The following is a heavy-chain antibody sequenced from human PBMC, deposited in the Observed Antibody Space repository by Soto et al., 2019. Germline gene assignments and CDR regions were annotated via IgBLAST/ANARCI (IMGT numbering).Heavy chain of an antibody. CDR3: ARGEGQWLVRGCAFDI. J-gene: IGHJ3*02. D-gene: IGHD6-19*01. Sequence: SVKVSCKASGGAFSSYAISWVRQAPGQGLEWMGGIIPIFGTANYAQKFQGRVTITADESTSTAYMELSSLRSEDTAVYYCARGEGQWLVRGCAFDIWGQGTMVTV. V-gene: IGHV1-69*13. CDR2: IIPIFGTA. CDR1: GGAFSSYA.